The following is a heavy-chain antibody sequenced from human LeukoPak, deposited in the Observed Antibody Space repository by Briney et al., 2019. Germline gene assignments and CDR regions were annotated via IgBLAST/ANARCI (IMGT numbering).Heavy chain of an antibody. CDR1: GGTFNSYA. J-gene: IGHJ6*02. CDR2: IIPIFGTA. D-gene: IGHD3-10*01. CDR3: ARTYYPDYYYGMDV. Sequence: SVKVSCKASGGTFNSYAISWVRQAPGQGLEWMGGIIPIFGTANYAQKFQGRVTITADESTSTAYMELSSLRSEDTAVYYCARTYYPDYYYGMDVWGQGTTVTVSS. V-gene: IGHV1-69*13.